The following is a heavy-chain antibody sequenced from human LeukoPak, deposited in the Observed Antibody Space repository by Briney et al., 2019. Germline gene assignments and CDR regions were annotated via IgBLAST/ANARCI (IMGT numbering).Heavy chain of an antibody. CDR2: INHSGST. D-gene: IGHD3-10*01. CDR3: ARGGRGRD. V-gene: IGHV4-34*01. J-gene: IGHJ4*02. Sequence: SETLSLTCAAYGGSFSGYYWSWIRQPPGKGLEWIGEINHSGSTNYNSSLKSRVTISVDTSKNQFSLKLSSVTAADTAVYYCARGGRGRDWGQGTLVTVPS. CDR1: GGSFSGYY.